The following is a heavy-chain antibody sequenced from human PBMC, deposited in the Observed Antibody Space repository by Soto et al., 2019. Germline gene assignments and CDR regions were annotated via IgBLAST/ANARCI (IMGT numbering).Heavy chain of an antibody. D-gene: IGHD3-3*01. CDR1: GFTFSSYA. V-gene: IGHV3-23*01. CDR2: ISGSGGSA. Sequence: GGSLTISCAACGFTFSSYAMSWVRQAPGTGLEWVSAISGSGGSAYYADTVKDRFTDSRDNSKNTQYLQTNSLRAEDSVVYYCAKVLTDLRFLEWLSLEYYYYMDVWGKGTTVTVSS. J-gene: IGHJ6*03. CDR3: AKVLTDLRFLEWLSLEYYYYMDV.